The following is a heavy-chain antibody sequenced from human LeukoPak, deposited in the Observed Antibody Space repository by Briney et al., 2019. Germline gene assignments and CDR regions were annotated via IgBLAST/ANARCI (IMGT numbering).Heavy chain of an antibody. V-gene: IGHV3-9*01. J-gene: IGHJ4*02. D-gene: IGHD3-22*01. CDR2: ISWNSGSI. CDR3: AKAYYYDSSGYPLDY. Sequence: AGGSLRLSCAASGFTFDDYAMHWVRQAPGKGLEWVSGISWNSGSIGYADSVKGRFTISRGNAKNSLYLQMNSLRAEDTALYYCAKAYYYDSSGYPLDYWGQGTLVTVSS. CDR1: GFTFDDYA.